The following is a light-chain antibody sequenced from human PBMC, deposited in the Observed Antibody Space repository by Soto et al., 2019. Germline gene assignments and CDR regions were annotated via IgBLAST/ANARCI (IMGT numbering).Light chain of an antibody. J-gene: IGKJ1*01. CDR3: QQYSNWPSWT. V-gene: IGKV3-15*01. CDR2: GAS. Sequence: EKLMTQSPATLSMSPGERATLSCRAIQSVSSFLAWYQQKPGQTPRLLIYGASTRATGIPARFSGSGSGTEFTLTISSLQSEDFAVYYCQQYSNWPSWTFGQGTK. CDR1: QSVSSF.